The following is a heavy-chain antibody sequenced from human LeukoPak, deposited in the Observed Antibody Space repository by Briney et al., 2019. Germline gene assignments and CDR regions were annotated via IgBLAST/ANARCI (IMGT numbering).Heavy chain of an antibody. Sequence: PSETLSLTCTVSGGSISSYYWSWIRQPPGKGLEWIGYIYYSGSTNYNPSLKSRVTISGDTSKRQFSLNVNSVTAADTAVYHCTRAVGHPSYYFDNWGQGTLVTVSS. CDR2: IYYSGST. D-gene: IGHD6-6*01. V-gene: IGHV4-59*01. J-gene: IGHJ4*02. CDR1: GGSISSYY. CDR3: TRAVGHPSYYFDN.